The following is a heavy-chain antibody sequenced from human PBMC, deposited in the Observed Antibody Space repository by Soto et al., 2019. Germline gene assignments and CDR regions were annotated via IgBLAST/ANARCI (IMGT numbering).Heavy chain of an antibody. CDR2: IYYSGST. D-gene: IGHD3-22*01. J-gene: IGHJ4*02. V-gene: IGHV4-59*01. Sequence: ASETLSLTCTVSGASISSSYWSWIRQPPGKGLEWIGYIYYSGSTDYNPSLKSRVTISRDTSKSQFSLKLSSVTTADTAVYYCARGGSAYAIDYWGQGTLVTVSS. CDR1: GASISSSY. CDR3: ARGGSAYAIDY.